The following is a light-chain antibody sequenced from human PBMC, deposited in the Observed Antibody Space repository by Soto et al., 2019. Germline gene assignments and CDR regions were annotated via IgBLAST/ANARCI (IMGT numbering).Light chain of an antibody. CDR1: SSNIGAGYD. V-gene: IGLV1-40*01. CDR2: GNS. CDR3: QSYDSSLRGSV. J-gene: IGLJ3*02. Sequence: QSVLTQPPSVSGAPGQRVTISCTESSSNIGAGYDVHWYQQLPGTAPKLLIYGNSNRPSGVPDRFSGSKSGTSASLAITGLQAEDEADYYCQSYDSSLRGSVFGGGTKLTVL.